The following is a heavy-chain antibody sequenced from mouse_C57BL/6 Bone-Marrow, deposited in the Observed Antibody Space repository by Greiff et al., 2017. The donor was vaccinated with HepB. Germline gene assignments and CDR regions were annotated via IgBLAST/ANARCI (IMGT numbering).Heavy chain of an antibody. Sequence: QVQLQQPGTELVKPGASVKLSCKASGYTFTSYWMHWVKQRPGQGLEWIGNINPSNGGTNYNEKFKSKATLTVDKSSSTAYMQLSSLTSEDSAVYYCARAATVVADWYLDVWGTGTTVTVSS. V-gene: IGHV1-53*01. J-gene: IGHJ1*03. D-gene: IGHD1-1*01. CDR2: INPSNGGT. CDR1: GYTFTSYW. CDR3: ARAATVVADWYLDV.